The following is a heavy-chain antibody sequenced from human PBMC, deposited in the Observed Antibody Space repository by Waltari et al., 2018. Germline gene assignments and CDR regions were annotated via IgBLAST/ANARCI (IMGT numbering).Heavy chain of an antibody. V-gene: IGHV3-7*01. CDR1: GFRFRAFW. Sequence: EVQLVESGGGLVQPGGSLRLPCAPSGFRFRAFWMSWVRQAPGKGLEWLANIRYDGGVKDIVDSVKGWFTVSRDNAENSLFLHMNSLRVEDTAVYYCARENYNGAAGDYWGQGTLVTVSS. CDR3: ARENYNGAAGDY. CDR2: IRYDGGVK. J-gene: IGHJ4*02. D-gene: IGHD6-13*01.